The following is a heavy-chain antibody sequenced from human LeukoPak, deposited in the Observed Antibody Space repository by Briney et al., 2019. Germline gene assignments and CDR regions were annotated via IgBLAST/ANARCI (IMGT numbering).Heavy chain of an antibody. CDR2: IKSDGSDT. CDR1: GFTFSNYW. D-gene: IGHD4-17*01. J-gene: IGHJ5*02. Sequence: GGSLRLSCAASGFTFSNYWMPWVRQAPGKGLVWVSRIKSDGSDTSYADSVKGRFTVSRDNAKNTLYLQMNSLRVEDTAVYYCARDLTYGSNWFDPWGQGTLVTVSS. CDR3: ARDLTYGSNWFDP. V-gene: IGHV3-74*01.